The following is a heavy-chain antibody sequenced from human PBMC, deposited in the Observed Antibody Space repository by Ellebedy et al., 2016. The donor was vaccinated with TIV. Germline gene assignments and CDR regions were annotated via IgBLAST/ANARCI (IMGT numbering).Heavy chain of an antibody. CDR1: GFTFSSYS. CDR3: ARDEADGDYVYYYHGMDV. J-gene: IGHJ6*02. CDR2: ISSSSSTI. D-gene: IGHD4-17*01. V-gene: IGHV3-48*04. Sequence: GESLKISCAASGFTFSSYSMNWVRQAPGKGLEWVSYISSSSSTIYYADSVKGRFTISRDNAKNSLYLQMNSLRAEDTAVYYCARDEADGDYVYYYHGMDVWGQGTTVTVSS.